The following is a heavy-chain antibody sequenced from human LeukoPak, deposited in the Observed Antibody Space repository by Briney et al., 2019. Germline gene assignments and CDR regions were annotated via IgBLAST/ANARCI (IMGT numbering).Heavy chain of an antibody. CDR1: GGSFSSGNYY. D-gene: IGHD1-26*01. CDR3: TRGGELMNY. V-gene: IGHV4-61*02. Sequence: PSQTLSLTCTVSGGSFSSGNYYWSWLRQPAGKGLEWIGRIYTSGSTNYNPSLKSRVTISVDTSKNQFSLRLTSVTAADTAVYYCTRGGELMNYWGQGTLVTVSS. CDR2: IYTSGST. J-gene: IGHJ4*02.